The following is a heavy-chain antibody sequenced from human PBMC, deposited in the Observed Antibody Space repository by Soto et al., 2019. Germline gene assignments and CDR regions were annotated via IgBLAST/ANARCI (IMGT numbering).Heavy chain of an antibody. Sequence: EVQLVESGGGLVKPGGSLRLSCAASGFTFSSYSMNWVRQAPGKGLEWVSSISSSSSLDSLKGRFTISRDNAKNSLYLQMNSLRAEDTAVYYCARNPYYYDTSGYYYWGQGTLVTVSS. CDR1: GFTFSSYS. CDR2: ISSSSS. J-gene: IGHJ4*02. D-gene: IGHD3-22*01. V-gene: IGHV3-21*01. CDR3: ARNPYYYDTSGYYY.